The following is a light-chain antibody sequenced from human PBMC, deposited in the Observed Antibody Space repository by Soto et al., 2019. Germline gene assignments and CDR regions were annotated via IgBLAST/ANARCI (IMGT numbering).Light chain of an antibody. CDR1: QNINNF. V-gene: IGKV3-11*01. J-gene: IGKJ5*01. CDR2: DAS. CDR3: QQRSNWPT. Sequence: EIVLTQSPVTLSLSPGERATLSCRASQNINNFLAWYQQKPGQAPRLLIYDASNRATGIPARFSGSGSGTDFTLTISSLDPEDSAVYYCQQRSNWPTFGQGTRLEI.